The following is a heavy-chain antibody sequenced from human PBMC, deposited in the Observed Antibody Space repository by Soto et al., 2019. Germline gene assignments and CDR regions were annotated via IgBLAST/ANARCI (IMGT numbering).Heavy chain of an antibody. V-gene: IGHV4-30-4*01. CDR3: ARVAAFGAFDI. Sequence: SETLSLTCTVSGGSISSGDYYWSWIRQPPVKGLEWIGYIYYSGSTYYNPSLKSRVTISVDTSKNQFSLKLSSVTAADTAVYYCARVAAFGAFDIWGQGTMVTVSS. CDR2: IYYSGST. D-gene: IGHD6-6*01. J-gene: IGHJ3*02. CDR1: GGSISSGDYY.